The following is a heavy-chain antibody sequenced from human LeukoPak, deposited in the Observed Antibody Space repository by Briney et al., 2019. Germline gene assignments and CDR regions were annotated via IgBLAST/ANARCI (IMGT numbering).Heavy chain of an antibody. CDR2: INPSGGST. CDR1: GYTFTSYY. J-gene: IGHJ3*02. CDR3: ARINCGGDCYLTGDAFDI. V-gene: IGHV1-46*01. D-gene: IGHD2-21*01. Sequence: ASVKVSCKASGYTFTSYYMHWVRQAPGQGLEWMGIINPSGGSTSYAQKFQGRVTMTRDTSTSTVYMELSSLRSEDTAVYYCARINCGGDCYLTGDAFDIWGQGTMVTVSS.